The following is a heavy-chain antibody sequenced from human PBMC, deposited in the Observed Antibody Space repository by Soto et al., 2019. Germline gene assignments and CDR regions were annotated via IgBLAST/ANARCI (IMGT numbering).Heavy chain of an antibody. CDR2: IYYSGST. D-gene: IGHD5-12*01. CDR3: ARDLRDGYNLHYFDY. V-gene: IGHV4-59*01. Sequence: TSETLSLTCTVSGGSISSYYWSWIRQPPGKGLEWIGYIYYSGSTNYNPSLKSRVTISVDTSKNQFSLKLSSVTAADTAVYYCARDLRDGYNLHYFDYWGQGTLVTVSS. J-gene: IGHJ4*02. CDR1: GGSISSYY.